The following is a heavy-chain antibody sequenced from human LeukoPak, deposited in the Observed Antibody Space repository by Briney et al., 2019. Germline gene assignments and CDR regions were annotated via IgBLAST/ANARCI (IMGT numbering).Heavy chain of an antibody. D-gene: IGHD3-22*01. Sequence: GGSLRLSCAASGFIFRSYWMHCVRQAPGKGPAWVSRINSDGSSTRDTDSVKGRFTISRDNAKNTLHLQMNSLRAEDTAVYYCARGYYDNTGYYFFDSWGQGTLVTVSS. V-gene: IGHV3-74*01. CDR1: GFIFRSYW. J-gene: IGHJ4*02. CDR3: ARGYYDNTGYYFFDS. CDR2: INSDGSST.